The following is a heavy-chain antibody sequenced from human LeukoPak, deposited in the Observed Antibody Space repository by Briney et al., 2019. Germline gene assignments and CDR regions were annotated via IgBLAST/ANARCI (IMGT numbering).Heavy chain of an antibody. CDR3: AKYYYGSGNSYALDV. CDR2: ISGSGGST. D-gene: IGHD3-10*01. Sequence: GGSLRLSCAVSGFTFSSYAMSWVRQAPGKGLEWVSAISGSGGSTYYADSVKGRFTISRDNSKNTLYLQMNSLRAEDTAVYYCAKYYYGSGNSYALDVWGQGTTVTVSS. V-gene: IGHV3-23*01. J-gene: IGHJ6*02. CDR1: GFTFSSYA.